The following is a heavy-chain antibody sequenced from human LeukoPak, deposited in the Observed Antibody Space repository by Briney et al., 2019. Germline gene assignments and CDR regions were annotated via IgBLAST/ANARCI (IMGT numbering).Heavy chain of an antibody. J-gene: IGHJ5*02. Sequence: ASVKVSCKAFGYNFGIFGISWVRQAPGQGLEWMGWISANNGNTEYAQSLQGRVTMTTDTSTSTAYMELRSLRSDDTAVYYCARVGVVVPSAWFDPWGQGTLVTVSS. CDR1: GYNFGIFG. CDR3: ARVGVVVPSAWFDP. CDR2: ISANNGNT. D-gene: IGHD2-2*01. V-gene: IGHV1-18*01.